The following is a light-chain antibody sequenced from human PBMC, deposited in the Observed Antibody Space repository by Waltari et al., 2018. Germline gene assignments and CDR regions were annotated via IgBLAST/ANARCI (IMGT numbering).Light chain of an antibody. CDR1: RSDTGLYNY. V-gene: IGLV2-14*03. CDR3: ASYTSSSLI. J-gene: IGLJ2*01. Sequence: QSALTQPASVSGSPGQSIPIPCTGTRSDTGLYNYVSWYQRHPDRDPKLLIFDVSNRPSGVPNRFSGSKSGNTASLTITGLQAEDEADYYCASYTSSSLIFGGGTKLTVL. CDR2: DVS.